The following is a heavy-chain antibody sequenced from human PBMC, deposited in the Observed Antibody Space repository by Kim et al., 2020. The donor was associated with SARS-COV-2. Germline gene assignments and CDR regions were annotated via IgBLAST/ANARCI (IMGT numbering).Heavy chain of an antibody. Sequence: GGSLRLSCAASGFSISSDRMNWVRQAPGKGLEWISHISSSGRVTHYVDSVKGRFAISRDSAKNSLSRQMNSLRDEDTAIYYCTREMNSWGQGTLVTVSS. V-gene: IGHV3-48*02. J-gene: IGHJ4*02. CDR2: ISSSGRVT. CDR1: GFSISSDR. CDR3: TREMNS.